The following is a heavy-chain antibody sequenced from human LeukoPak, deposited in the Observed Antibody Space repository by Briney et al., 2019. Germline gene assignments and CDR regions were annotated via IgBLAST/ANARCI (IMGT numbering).Heavy chain of an antibody. CDR3: ARHVPVIPTTKRYFYMDV. CDR1: GGSISSSSYY. V-gene: IGHV4-39*01. D-gene: IGHD4-23*01. Sequence: SETLSLTCTVSGGSISSSSYYWGWIRQPPGRGLEWIGSIYYSGSTYYNPSLKSRVTISVDTSKNQFSLHLTSVTAADSAVYYCARHVPVIPTTKRYFYMDVWGKGTTVTVSS. J-gene: IGHJ6*03. CDR2: IYYSGST.